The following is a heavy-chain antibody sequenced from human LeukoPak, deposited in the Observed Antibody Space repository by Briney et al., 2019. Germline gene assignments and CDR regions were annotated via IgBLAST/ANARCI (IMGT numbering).Heavy chain of an antibody. V-gene: IGHV4-34*01. J-gene: IGHJ3*02. D-gene: IGHD2-2*01. CDR1: GGSFSGYY. Sequence: SETLSPTCAVYGGSFSGYYWSWIRQPPGKGLEWIGEINHSGSTNYNPSLKSRVTISVDTSKNQFSLKLSSVTAADTAVYYCARDRGYCSSTSCYAGLFAFDIWGQGTMGTVSS. CDR2: INHSGST. CDR3: ARDRGYCSSTSCYAGLFAFDI.